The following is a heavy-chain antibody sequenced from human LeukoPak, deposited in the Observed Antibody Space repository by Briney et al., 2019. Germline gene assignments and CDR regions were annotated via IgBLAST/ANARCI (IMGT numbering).Heavy chain of an antibody. V-gene: IGHV3-23*01. CDR1: GFTFSSYA. CDR3: AKDRGLRFPLGPFDY. Sequence: PGGSLRLSCAASGFTFSSYAMSWVRQAPGKGLEWVSAISGSGGSTYYAGSVKGRFTISRDNSKNTLYLQMNSLRAEDTAVYYCAKDRGLRFPLGPFDYWGQGTLVTVSS. D-gene: IGHD3-3*01. J-gene: IGHJ4*02. CDR2: ISGSGGST.